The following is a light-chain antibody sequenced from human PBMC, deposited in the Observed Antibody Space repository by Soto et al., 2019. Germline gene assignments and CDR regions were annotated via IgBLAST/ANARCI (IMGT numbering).Light chain of an antibody. CDR1: QSVGNR. Sequence: EIVMTQSPATLSVSPGERVTLSCRASQSVGNRLAWYHQRPGQAPRLLIYSLSSRASAVPGRFSGSGSGVAFTLTISRLQSEDFGGYYCQKYYQWPPYTFGQGTKLEI. V-gene: IGKV3-15*01. J-gene: IGKJ2*01. CDR3: QKYYQWPPYT. CDR2: SLS.